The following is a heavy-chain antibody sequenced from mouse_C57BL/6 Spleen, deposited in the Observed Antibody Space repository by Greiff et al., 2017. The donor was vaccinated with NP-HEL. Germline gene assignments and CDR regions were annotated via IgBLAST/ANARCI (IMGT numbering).Heavy chain of an antibody. J-gene: IGHJ3*01. Sequence: DSGPGLVKPSQSLSLTCSVTGYSITSGYYWNWIRQFPGNKLEWMGYISYDGSNNYNPSLKNRISITRDTSKNQFFLKLNSVTTEDTATYYCAREGSINYYGSSHQAWFAYWGQGTLVTVSA. D-gene: IGHD1-1*01. V-gene: IGHV3-6*01. CDR1: GYSITSGYY. CDR3: AREGSINYYGSSHQAWFAY. CDR2: ISYDGSN.